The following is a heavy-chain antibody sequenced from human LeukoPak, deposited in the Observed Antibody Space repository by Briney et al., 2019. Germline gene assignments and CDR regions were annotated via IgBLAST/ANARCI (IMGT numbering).Heavy chain of an antibody. D-gene: IGHD7-27*01. J-gene: IGHJ5*02. V-gene: IGHV3-30*02. CDR1: GFTFSKYA. CDR3: AKTNTDMGKNWFDP. CDR2: IRYDGSST. Sequence: GGSPRLSCAASGFTFSKYAIHWVRQAPGKGLEWVAFIRYDGSSTSYPDSVKGRFTISRDNSKSMSYLQMNNLRPEDTAVYYCAKTNTDMGKNWFDPWGQGTLVIVSS.